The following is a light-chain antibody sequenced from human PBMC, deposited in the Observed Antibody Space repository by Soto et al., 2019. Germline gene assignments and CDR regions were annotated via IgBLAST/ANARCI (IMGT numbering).Light chain of an antibody. V-gene: IGKV3-15*01. J-gene: IGKJ1*01. Sequence: ITQSPSTVSVRPAERETLTCMASQSITSTVAWYQQKPGQAPRLLIYGVSTRATGIPARFSGSGSGTEFTLTISSLQSEDFAVYYCQQYDGWPTTFAHGTKVDLK. CDR1: QSITST. CDR3: QQYDGWPTT. CDR2: GVS.